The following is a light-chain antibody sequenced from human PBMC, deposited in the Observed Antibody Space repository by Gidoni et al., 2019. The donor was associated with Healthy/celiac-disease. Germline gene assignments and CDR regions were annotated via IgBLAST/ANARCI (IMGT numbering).Light chain of an antibody. Sequence: TQSPSSLSASVGDRVTITCRASQSISSYLNWYQQKPGKAPKLLIYAASSLQSGVPSRFSGSGYGTDFTLTISSLQPEDFATYYCQQSYSTPWTFGQGTKVEIK. CDR1: QSISSY. J-gene: IGKJ1*01. CDR3: QQSYSTPWT. V-gene: IGKV1-39*01. CDR2: AAS.